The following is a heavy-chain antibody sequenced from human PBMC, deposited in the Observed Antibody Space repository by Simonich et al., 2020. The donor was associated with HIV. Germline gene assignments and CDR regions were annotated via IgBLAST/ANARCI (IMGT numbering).Heavy chain of an antibody. D-gene: IGHD2-8*02. CDR2: VDTEDGET. J-gene: IGHJ4*02. Sequence: EVQLVQSGAEVKKPGATVKIACKVSGYTIINSYMHWVQQAPGKGREWSGLVDTEDGETIEASKLQGTVTINADTSTDTAYMELTSMGADDRAVYYCAAIELGHWGQGTLITVSS. CDR3: AAIELGH. V-gene: IGHV1-69-2*01. CDR1: GYTIINSY.